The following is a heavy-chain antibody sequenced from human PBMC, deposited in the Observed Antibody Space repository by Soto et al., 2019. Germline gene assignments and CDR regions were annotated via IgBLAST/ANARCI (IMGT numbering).Heavy chain of an antibody. D-gene: IGHD2-2*01. J-gene: IGHJ5*02. Sequence: SVKVSCKASGGTFSSYAISWVRQAPGQGLEWVGGIIPIFGTANYAQKFQGRVTMTTNKSTSTANMELSRPRSQDTPVYYFANPHSSKTSSQTNNWFDPWGQGTLVTVSS. V-gene: IGHV1-69*05. CDR1: GGTFSSYA. CDR2: IIPIFGTA. CDR3: ANPHSSKTSSQTNNWFDP.